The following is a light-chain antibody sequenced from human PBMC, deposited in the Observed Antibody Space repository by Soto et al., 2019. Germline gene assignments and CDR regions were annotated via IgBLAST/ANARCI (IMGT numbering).Light chain of an antibody. J-gene: IGKJ2*03. CDR2: KAS. CDR3: QQYSSYYS. CDR1: QNIFTW. V-gene: IGKV1-5*03. Sequence: DIQMTQSPSTLSASIGDRVTITCRASQNIFTWLAWYQKKPGKAPTLLIYKASNLQSGVPSRFSGSGSGTEFTLTIGGLQPDDFASYYCQQYSSYYSFGQGTKLEIK.